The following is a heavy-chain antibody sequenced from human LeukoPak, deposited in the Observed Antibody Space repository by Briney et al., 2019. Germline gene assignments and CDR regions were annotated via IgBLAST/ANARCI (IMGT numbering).Heavy chain of an antibody. CDR1: GFTFSSYG. D-gene: IGHD5-18*01. CDR2: ISYDGSNK. J-gene: IGHJ6*02. CDR3: AKDRSYSYGYRTYYYGMDV. Sequence: GGSLRLSCAASGFTFSSYGMHWVRQAPGKGLEWVAVISYDGSNKYYADSVKGRFTISRDNSKNTLYLQMNSLRAEDTAVYYCAKDRSYSYGYRTYYYGMDVWGQGTTVTVSS. V-gene: IGHV3-30*18.